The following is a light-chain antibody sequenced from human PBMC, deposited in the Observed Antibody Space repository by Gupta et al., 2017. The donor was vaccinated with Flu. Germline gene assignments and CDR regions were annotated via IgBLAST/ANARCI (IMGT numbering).Light chain of an antibody. CDR2: EAS. Sequence: VGDRVTITCRASQSISSWLAWYQQKPGKAPKLLIYEASSLESGVSSRFSGSGSGTEFTLTIISLQPDDFATYYCQQYNSWYTFGQGTKLEIK. CDR3: QQYNSWYT. V-gene: IGKV1-5*03. CDR1: QSISSW. J-gene: IGKJ2*01.